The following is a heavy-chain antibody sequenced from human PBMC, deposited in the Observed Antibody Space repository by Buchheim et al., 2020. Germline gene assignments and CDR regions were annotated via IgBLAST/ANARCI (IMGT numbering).Heavy chain of an antibody. V-gene: IGHV3-33*01. CDR1: AFTFSSYG. CDR2: IWHDGTKQ. Sequence: QVQLVESGGGVVQPGTSLRLSCAASAFTFSSYGMHWVRQAPGKGLEWLAAIWHDGTKQYYADSVKGRFTISRDNSKNTLYLQMNGLRAEDTAVYYCARDGSQLWYYGFDYWGQGTL. CDR3: ARDGSQLWYYGFDY. D-gene: IGHD5-18*01. J-gene: IGHJ4*02.